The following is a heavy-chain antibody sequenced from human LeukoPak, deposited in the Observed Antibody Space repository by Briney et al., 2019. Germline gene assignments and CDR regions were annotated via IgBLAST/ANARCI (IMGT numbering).Heavy chain of an antibody. J-gene: IGHJ4*02. CDR2: VSGSGGNT. CDR1: GFTFSSYA. Sequence: GGSLRLSCAASGFTFSSYAMSWVRQAPGKGLEWVSAVSGSGGNTYYADSVKGRFTISRDNSKNTLYLQMNSLRAEDTAVYYCVKPMACSSTSCYRFDNWGQGTLVTVSS. V-gene: IGHV3-23*01. D-gene: IGHD2-2*01. CDR3: VKPMACSSTSCYRFDN.